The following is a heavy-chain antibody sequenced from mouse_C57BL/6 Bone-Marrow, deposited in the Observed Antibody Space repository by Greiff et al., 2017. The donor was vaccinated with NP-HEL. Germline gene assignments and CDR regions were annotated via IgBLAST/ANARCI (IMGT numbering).Heavy chain of an antibody. CDR3: ARMVITRAWYFDV. D-gene: IGHD1-2*01. J-gene: IGHJ1*03. V-gene: IGHV8-8*01. CDR2: IWWDDDK. CDR1: GFSLSTFGMG. Sequence: QVQLKESGPGILQPSQTLSLTCSFSGFSLSTFGMGVGWIRQPSGKGLEWLAHIWWDDDKYYNPALKSRLTISKDTSKNQVFLKIANVDTADTATYYCARMVITRAWYFDVWGTGTTVTVSS.